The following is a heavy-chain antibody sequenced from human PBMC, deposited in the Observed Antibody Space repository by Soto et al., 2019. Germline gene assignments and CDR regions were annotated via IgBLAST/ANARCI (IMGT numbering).Heavy chain of an antibody. J-gene: IGHJ6*02. D-gene: IGHD6-6*01. CDR3: AKAGSSSRVYYYGMDV. V-gene: IGHV3-30*18. CDR1: GFTFSSYG. Sequence: QVQLVESGGGVVQPGRSLRLSCAASGFTFSSYGMHWVRQAPGKGLEWVAVISYDGSNKYYADSVKGRFTISRDNSKNTLYLQMNSLRAEDTAVYYYAKAGSSSRVYYYGMDVWGQGTTVTVSS. CDR2: ISYDGSNK.